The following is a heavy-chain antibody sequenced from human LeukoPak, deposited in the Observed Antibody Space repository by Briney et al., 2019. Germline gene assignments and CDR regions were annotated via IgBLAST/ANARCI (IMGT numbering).Heavy chain of an antibody. CDR3: ARANGMGTYYFDY. CDR2: IYTSGST. V-gene: IGHV4-61*02. Sequence: SQTLSLTCTVSGYSISSGYYWSWIRQPAGKGLEWIGRIYTSGSTNYNPSLKSRVTISVDTSKNQFSLKLSSVTAADTAVYYCARANGMGTYYFDYWGQGTLVTVSS. D-gene: IGHD5-18*01. CDR1: GYSISSGYY. J-gene: IGHJ4*02.